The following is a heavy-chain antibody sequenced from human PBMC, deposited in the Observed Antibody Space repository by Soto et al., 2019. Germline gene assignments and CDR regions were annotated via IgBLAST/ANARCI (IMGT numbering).Heavy chain of an antibody. Sequence: PGGSLRLSCAASGFTFSGSAMHWVRQASGKGLEWVGRIRSKANSYATAYAASVKGRFTISRDDSKNTAYLQMNSLKTEDTAVYYCTRYYYCSGADYYYGMDVWGQGTTDTVSS. CDR2: IRSKANSYAT. CDR1: GFTFSGSA. J-gene: IGHJ6*02. CDR3: TRYYYCSGADYYYGMDV. V-gene: IGHV3-73*01. D-gene: IGHD3-10*01.